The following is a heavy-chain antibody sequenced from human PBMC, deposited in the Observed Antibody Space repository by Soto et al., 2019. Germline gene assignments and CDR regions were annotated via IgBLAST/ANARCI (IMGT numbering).Heavy chain of an antibody. J-gene: IGHJ4*02. D-gene: IGHD2-15*01. CDR2: ISGSGGTT. CDR3: AKVPYCSGGSCYPDY. V-gene: IGHV3-23*01. CDR1: GFAFSSYA. Sequence: EVQLLESGGGLVQPGGSLRLSCAASGFAFSSYAISWVRQPPGKGLEWVSAISGSGGTTYYADSVKGRFTISRDNSKNTLYLQMSSLRAEDTAVYYCAKVPYCSGGSCYPDYWGQGTLVTVSS.